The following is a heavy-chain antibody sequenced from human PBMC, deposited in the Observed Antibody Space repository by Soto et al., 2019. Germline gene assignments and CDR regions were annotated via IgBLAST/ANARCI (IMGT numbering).Heavy chain of an antibody. CDR2: INAGNGNT. D-gene: IGHD6-13*01. J-gene: IGHJ5*02. Sequence: GASVKVSCKASGYTFTSYAMHWVRQAPGQRLEWMGWINAGNGNTKYSQKFQGRVTITRDTSASTAYMELSSLRSEDTAVYYCARSRPFIAGQPNWFDPWGQGTLGTVSS. V-gene: IGHV1-3*01. CDR1: GYTFTSYA. CDR3: ARSRPFIAGQPNWFDP.